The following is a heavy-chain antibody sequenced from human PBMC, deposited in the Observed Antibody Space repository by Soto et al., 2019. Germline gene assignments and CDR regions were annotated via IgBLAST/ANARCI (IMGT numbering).Heavy chain of an antibody. Sequence: GGSLRLSCSASGFTFSSHAMHRVRQAPGKGLEYVSAISSNGGSTYYADSVKGRFTISRDNSKNTLYLQMSSLRAEDTAVYYCVKLGYCSGGSCHTPEYYYGMDVWGQGTTVTVSS. CDR3: VKLGYCSGGSCHTPEYYYGMDV. V-gene: IGHV3-64D*06. CDR2: ISSNGGST. CDR1: GFTFSSHA. J-gene: IGHJ6*02. D-gene: IGHD2-15*01.